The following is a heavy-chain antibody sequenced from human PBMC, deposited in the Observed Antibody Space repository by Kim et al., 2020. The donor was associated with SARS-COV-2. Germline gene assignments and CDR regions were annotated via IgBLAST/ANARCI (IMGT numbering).Heavy chain of an antibody. V-gene: IGHV7-4-1*02. CDR3: ATGNWNDGTDNFDY. Sequence: AQGFTGRFVFSLDTSVSTAYLQISSLKAEDTAVYYCATGNWNDGTDNFDYWGQGTLVTVSS. D-gene: IGHD1-1*01. J-gene: IGHJ4*02.